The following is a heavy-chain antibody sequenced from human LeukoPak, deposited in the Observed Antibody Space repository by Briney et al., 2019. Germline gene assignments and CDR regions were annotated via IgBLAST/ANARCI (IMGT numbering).Heavy chain of an antibody. CDR2: INHSGST. CDR1: GGSFSGYY. D-gene: IGHD2-2*01. CDR3: ARLGYCSSTSCYVDQ. Sequence: SETLSLTCAVYGGSFSGYYWSWIRQPPGKGLEWIGEINHSGSTNYNPSLKSRVTISIDTSKNHFPLKLRFVTAADTAVYYCARLGYCSSTSCYVDQWGQGTLVTVSS. J-gene: IGHJ4*02. V-gene: IGHV4-34*01.